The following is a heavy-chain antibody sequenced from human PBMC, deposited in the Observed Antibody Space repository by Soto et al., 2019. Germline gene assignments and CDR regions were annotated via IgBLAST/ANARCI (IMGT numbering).Heavy chain of an antibody. V-gene: IGHV3-23*01. D-gene: IGHD3-10*01. Sequence: GGSLRLSCAASGFTFSNYAMTWVRQAPGKGLEWVSSIIGSGTNRYYADSVKGRFTISRDNSKNTLYLQMNSLRAEDTAVYYCAKKYHYGSGDYLSTFAYLGQATLFTASP. J-gene: IGHJ4*02. CDR3: AKKYHYGSGDYLSTFAY. CDR2: IIGSGTNR. CDR1: GFTFSNYA.